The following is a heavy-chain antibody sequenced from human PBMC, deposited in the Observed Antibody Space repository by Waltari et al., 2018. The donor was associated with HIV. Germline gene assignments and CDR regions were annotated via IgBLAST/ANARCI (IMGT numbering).Heavy chain of an antibody. J-gene: IGHJ5*02. D-gene: IGHD3-22*01. CDR1: GFRFRNYA. Sequence: QVQLVESGGGVVQPGTSLRLSCAASGFRFRNYAMHWGRQAPGKGLDGVALIWLGDGNAKYYTDSVRSRFTISRDNSKNTLYLQMNSLRAEDTAVYYCARRVGSTGSYDRLDPWGQGTLVTVSS. CDR3: ARRVGSTGSYDRLDP. CDR2: IWLGDGNAK. V-gene: IGHV3-33*01.